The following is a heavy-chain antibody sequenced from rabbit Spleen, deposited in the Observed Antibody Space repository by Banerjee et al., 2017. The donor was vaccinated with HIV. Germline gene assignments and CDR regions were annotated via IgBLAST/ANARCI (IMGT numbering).Heavy chain of an antibody. CDR3: ARAGYAGYGGYGDGNL. D-gene: IGHD7-1*01. CDR1: GFDFRRYY. V-gene: IGHV1S7*01. CDR2: IDVGAGST. J-gene: IGHJ4*01. Sequence: QVKETGGGLVQPGGSLTLSCKASGFDFRRYYLTWVRQAPGKGLEWIGIIDVGAGSTDYASWVNGRFTISSDNAQNTVDLQMSGLTAADTATYFCARAGYAGYGGYGDGNLWGPGTLVTVS.